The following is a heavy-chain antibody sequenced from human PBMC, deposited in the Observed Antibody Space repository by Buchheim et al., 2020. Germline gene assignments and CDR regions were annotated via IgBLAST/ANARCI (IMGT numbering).Heavy chain of an antibody. V-gene: IGHV3-7*03. CDR1: GFTFSSYW. CDR3: ARVGSSSWFSTYYFDY. D-gene: IGHD6-13*01. J-gene: IGHJ4*02. CDR2: IKQDGSEK. Sequence: EVQLVESGGGLVQPGGSLRLSCAASGFTFSSYWMSWVRQAPGKGLEWVANIKQDGSEKYYVDSVKGRFTISRDNAKSSLYLQMNSLRAEDTAVYYCARVGSSSWFSTYYFDYWGQGTL.